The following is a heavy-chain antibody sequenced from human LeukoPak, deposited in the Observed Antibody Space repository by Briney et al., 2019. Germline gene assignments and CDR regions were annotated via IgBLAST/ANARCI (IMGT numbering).Heavy chain of an antibody. J-gene: IGHJ4*02. CDR2: IYTSGST. CDR1: GGSTSSYY. D-gene: IGHD3-22*01. CDR3: ARDLYYYDSSGYPVIDY. V-gene: IGHV4-4*07. Sequence: SETLSLTCTVSGGSTSSYYWSWIRQPAGKGLEWIGRIYTSGSTNYNPSLKSRVTMSVDTSKNQFSLKLSPVTAADTAVYYCARDLYYYDSSGYPVIDYWGQGTLVTVSS.